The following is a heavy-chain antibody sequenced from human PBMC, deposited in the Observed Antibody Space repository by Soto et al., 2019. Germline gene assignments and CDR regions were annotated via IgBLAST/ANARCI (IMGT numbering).Heavy chain of an antibody. CDR2: LYYGGST. J-gene: IGHJ4*02. Sequence: SQTLSLTCTVSGGSLNNNTYYWAWIRQPPGEGLEWIGSLYYGGSTYHNPSLKSRVSILVDTSKNQFSLKVTSVTAADTAVYYCVRVVSETYYYGSGSPIDYWGQGTLVTVSS. D-gene: IGHD3-10*01. CDR3: VRVVSETYYYGSGSPIDY. V-gene: IGHV4-39*01. CDR1: GGSLNNNTYY.